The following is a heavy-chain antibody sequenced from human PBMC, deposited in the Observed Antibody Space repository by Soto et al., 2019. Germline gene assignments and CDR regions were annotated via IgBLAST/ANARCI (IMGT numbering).Heavy chain of an antibody. V-gene: IGHV1-69*13. CDR2: IIPIFGTA. CDR1: GGTFSSYA. J-gene: IGHJ4*02. CDR3: ARAQRSETTVVTEYYFDY. D-gene: IGHD4-17*01. Sequence: SVKVSCKASGGTFSSYAISWVRQAPGQGLEWMGGIIPIFGTANYAQKFQGRVTITADESTSTSYMKLSSMRSEDTAVYYCARAQRSETTVVTEYYFDYWGQGTLVTVSS.